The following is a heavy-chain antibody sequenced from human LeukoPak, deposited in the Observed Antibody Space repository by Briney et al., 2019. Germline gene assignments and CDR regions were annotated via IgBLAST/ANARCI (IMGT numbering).Heavy chain of an antibody. D-gene: IGHD2-15*01. CDR2: ISGSGGST. Sequence: PGGSLRLSCAASGFTFSSYAMSWVRQAPGKGLEWVSAISGSGGSTYYADSVKGRFTISRDNYKNTLYLQMNSLRAEDTAVYYCAKVGGGPILKYCSGGSCYLDYWGQGTLVTVSS. CDR1: GFTFSSYA. CDR3: AKVGGGPILKYCSGGSCYLDY. V-gene: IGHV3-23*01. J-gene: IGHJ4*02.